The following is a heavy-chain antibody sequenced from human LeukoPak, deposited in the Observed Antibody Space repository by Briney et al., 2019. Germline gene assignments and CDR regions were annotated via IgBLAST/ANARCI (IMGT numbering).Heavy chain of an antibody. CDR3: LRDLNWSLDQ. D-gene: IGHD1-20*01. CDR1: GFTFSNYM. CDR2: IKSDGITI. Sequence: GGSLRLSCAASGFTFSNYMMHWVRQAPGKGLVRVSRIKSDGITITYADSVKGRFTISRDNAKDTLYLQMNSLRAEDTAVYYCLRDLNWSLDQWGQGTLVTVSS. J-gene: IGHJ4*02. V-gene: IGHV3-74*01.